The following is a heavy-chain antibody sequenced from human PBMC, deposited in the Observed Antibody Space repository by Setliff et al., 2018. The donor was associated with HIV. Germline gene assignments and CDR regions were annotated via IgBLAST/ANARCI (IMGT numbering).Heavy chain of an antibody. J-gene: IGHJ4*02. Sequence: LRLSCAASGFSFSSYGMHWVRQAPGKGLEWVAVIWYDGSNKYYADSVKGRFTISRDNSKNTLYLQMNSLRAEDTAVYYCAKAVGGGYAGYFDYWGQGTLVTVSS. V-gene: IGHV3-33*06. CDR1: GFSFSSYG. D-gene: IGHD5-12*01. CDR3: AKAVGGGYAGYFDY. CDR2: IWYDGSNK.